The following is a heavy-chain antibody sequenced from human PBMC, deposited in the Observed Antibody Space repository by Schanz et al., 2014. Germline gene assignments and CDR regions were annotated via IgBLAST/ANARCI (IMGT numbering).Heavy chain of an antibody. CDR2: ISGSSIHK. CDR3: ARFLARYQYYGVDV. V-gene: IGHV3-11*05. Sequence: QVYLVESGGDLVKPGGSLRLSCAASGFTFSDYYMAWIRQAPGKGLEWVSHISGSSIHKNYADSVKGRFSISSDNGETSVYLQINSLRVEDTAVYYCARFLARYQYYGVDVWGQGTTVIVSS. J-gene: IGHJ6*02. D-gene: IGHD3-3*01. CDR1: GFTFSDYY.